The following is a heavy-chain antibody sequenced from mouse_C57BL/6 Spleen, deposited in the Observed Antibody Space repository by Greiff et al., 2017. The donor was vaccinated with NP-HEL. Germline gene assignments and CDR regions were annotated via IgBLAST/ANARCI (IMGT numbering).Heavy chain of an antibody. J-gene: IGHJ3*01. V-gene: IGHV1-74*01. CDR2: IHPSASDT. CDR3: ALYYHGSSFAY. CDR1: GYTFTSYW. D-gene: IGHD1-1*01. Sequence: QVQLKQPGAELVKPGASVKVSCKASGYTFTSYWMHWVKQRPGQGLEWIGRIHPSASDTNYNQKFKGKATLTVDKSSSTAYMQLSSLTSEDSAVYYCALYYHGSSFAYWGQGTLVTVSA.